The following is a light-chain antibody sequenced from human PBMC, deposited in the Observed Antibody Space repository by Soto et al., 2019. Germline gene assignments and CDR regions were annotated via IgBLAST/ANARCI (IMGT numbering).Light chain of an antibody. Sequence: IVMTQSPDSLAVSLGERATINCKSSQNLLYSSNNKNYLAWYQQKPGQPPKLLIYWASTREAGVPDRFSGSGSETDFTLTISSLQAEDVAVYYCHQYYSTPSRTFGGGTRVEIK. CDR3: HQYYSTPSRT. V-gene: IGKV4-1*01. CDR1: QNLLYSSNNKNY. CDR2: WAS. J-gene: IGKJ4*01.